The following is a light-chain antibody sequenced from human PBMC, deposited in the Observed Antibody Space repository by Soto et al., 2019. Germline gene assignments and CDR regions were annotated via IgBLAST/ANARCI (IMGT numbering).Light chain of an antibody. J-gene: IGLJ2*01. V-gene: IGLV1-47*02. CDR3: AAWGNSLSGVV. CDR1: SSDIGNNY. Sequence: QTVVTQPPSASGTPGQRVTISCSGSSSDIGNNYVYWYQQFPGTAPKLLISSNNQRPSGVPDRFSGSKSGTSASLAISGLRSEDEADYYCAAWGNSLSGVVFGGGTKLTVL. CDR2: SNN.